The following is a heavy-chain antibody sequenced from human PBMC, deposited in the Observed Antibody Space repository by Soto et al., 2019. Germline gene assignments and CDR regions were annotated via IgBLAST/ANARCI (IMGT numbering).Heavy chain of an antibody. CDR1: GFTFNIYA. D-gene: IGHD2-21*01. J-gene: IGHJ3*01. V-gene: IGHV3-23*01. Sequence: EVQLLESGGGLVQPGGSLRLSCAASGFTFNIYAMSWVRQVPGKGLQWVSAINGSGGSTYYPASVQGRVSICRDNSNNTLFLQMSGRRANDTAVYYCAKHYCGSGTTCFDAFDFWVQGTMVTVSS. CDR3: AKHYCGSGTTCFDAFDF. CDR2: INGSGGST.